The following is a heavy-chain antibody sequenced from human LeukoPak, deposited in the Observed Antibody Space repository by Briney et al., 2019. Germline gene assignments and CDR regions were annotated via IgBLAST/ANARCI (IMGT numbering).Heavy chain of an antibody. Sequence: GGSLRLSCAASGFTFSSYSMNWVRQAPGKGLGWVSSISSSSSTIYYADSVRGRFTISRDNAKNSLYLQMNSLRAEDTAVYYCASPTISRSLDYWGQGTLVTVSS. D-gene: IGHD1-26*01. CDR3: ASPTISRSLDY. CDR2: ISSSSSTI. V-gene: IGHV3-48*01. CDR1: GFTFSSYS. J-gene: IGHJ4*02.